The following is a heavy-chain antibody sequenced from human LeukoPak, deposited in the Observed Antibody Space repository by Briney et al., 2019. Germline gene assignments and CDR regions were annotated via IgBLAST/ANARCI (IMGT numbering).Heavy chain of an antibody. CDR3: ARDTKHYYYDSSGYYSVDAFDI. J-gene: IGHJ3*02. D-gene: IGHD3-22*01. V-gene: IGHV4-59*01. CDR1: GGSISSYY. CDR2: IYYSGST. Sequence: SETLSLTCTVSGGSISSYYWSWIRQPPGKGLEWIGYIYYSGSTNYNPSLKSRVTISVDTSKNQFSLKLSSVTAADTAVYYCARDTKHYYYDSSGYYSVDAFDIWGQGTMVTVSS.